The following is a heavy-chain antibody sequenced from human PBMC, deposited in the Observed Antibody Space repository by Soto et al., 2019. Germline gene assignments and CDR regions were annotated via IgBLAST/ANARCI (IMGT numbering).Heavy chain of an antibody. Sequence: SQTLSLTCAISGDSVSSNSAAWNWIRQSPSRGLEWLGRTYYRSKWYNDYAVSVKSRITINPDTSKNQFSLQLNSVTPEDTAVYYCARSFGVTHYYYYGMDVWGQGTTVTVSS. J-gene: IGHJ6*02. D-gene: IGHD2-8*01. CDR3: ARSFGVTHYYYYGMDV. V-gene: IGHV6-1*01. CDR1: GDSVSSNSAA. CDR2: TYYRSKWYN.